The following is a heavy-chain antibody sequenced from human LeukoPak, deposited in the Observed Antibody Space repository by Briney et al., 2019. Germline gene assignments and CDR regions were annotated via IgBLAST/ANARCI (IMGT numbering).Heavy chain of an antibody. CDR1: GGSISSYY. V-gene: IGHV4-59*12. Sequence: SETLSLTCTVSGGSISSYYWSWIRQPPGKGLEWIGYIYYSGSTNYNPSLKSRVTISVDTTKNQFSLKLSSVTAADTAVYYCARAGRYCSSTRCYTVWFDPWGQGTLVTVSS. CDR3: ARAGRYCSSTRCYTVWFDP. J-gene: IGHJ5*02. CDR2: IYYSGST. D-gene: IGHD2-2*02.